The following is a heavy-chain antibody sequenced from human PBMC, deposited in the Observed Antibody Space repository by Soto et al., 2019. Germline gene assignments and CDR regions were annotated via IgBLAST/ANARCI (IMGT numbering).Heavy chain of an antibody. CDR3: ARDWFGIDY. D-gene: IGHD3-16*01. Sequence: QVQLVQSGAEVKKPAASVKVSCKASGYTFTSYGITWVRQAPGQGLEWMGWINPYNGNTNDAQKLKGRVTMTTDTSTNTAYLELRSLRSDVTAVYYCARDWFGIDYWGPGTLVNVSS. V-gene: IGHV1-18*01. CDR1: GYTFTSYG. J-gene: IGHJ4*02. CDR2: INPYNGNT.